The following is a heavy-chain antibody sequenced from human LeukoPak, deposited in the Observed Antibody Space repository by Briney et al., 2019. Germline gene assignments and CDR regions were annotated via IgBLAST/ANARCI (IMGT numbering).Heavy chain of an antibody. V-gene: IGHV3-74*01. D-gene: IGHD6-19*01. CDR2: INNDGSST. J-gene: IGHJ4*02. Sequence: GGSLRLSCAASGFTFSSYWMHWVRHAPGKGLVWVSRINNDGSSTTYADSVKGRFTISRDNAKNTLYLQMNSLRAEDTAVYYCARTVAKVFDYWGQGTLVTVSS. CDR3: ARTVAKVFDY. CDR1: GFTFSSYW.